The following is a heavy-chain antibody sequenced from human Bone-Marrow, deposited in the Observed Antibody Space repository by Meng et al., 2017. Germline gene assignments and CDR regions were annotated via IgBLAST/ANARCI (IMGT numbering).Heavy chain of an antibody. D-gene: IGHD3-10*02. CDR2: IIPIFGTA. CDR1: GGTFSSYA. V-gene: IGHV1-69*05. CDR3: ARGDYYVGFPPDY. J-gene: IGHJ4*02. Sequence: SVKVSCKASGGTFSSYAISWVRQAPGQGLEWMGGIIPIFGTANYAQKFQGRVTITTDESTSTAYMELSSLRSEDTAVYYCARGDYYVGFPPDYWGQGTLVTVSS.